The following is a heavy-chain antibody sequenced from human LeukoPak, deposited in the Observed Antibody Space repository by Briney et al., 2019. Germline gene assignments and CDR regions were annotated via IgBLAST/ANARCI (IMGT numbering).Heavy chain of an antibody. CDR3: ARLDSGYDPVFDY. Sequence: GASVKVSFKASGYTFTVYYMHWVRQAPGQGLEWMGWINPNSGGTNYAQKFQGRVTMTRDTSISTAYMELSRLRSDDTAVYYCARLDSGYDPVFDYWGQGTLVTVSS. J-gene: IGHJ4*02. CDR1: GYTFTVYY. V-gene: IGHV1-2*02. CDR2: INPNSGGT. D-gene: IGHD5-12*01.